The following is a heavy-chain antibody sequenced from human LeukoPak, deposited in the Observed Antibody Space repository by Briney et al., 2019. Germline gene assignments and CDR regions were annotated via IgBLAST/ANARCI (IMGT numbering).Heavy chain of an antibody. CDR1: GYSFSTNG. V-gene: IGHV1-18*04. CDR3: GRAGINWNNFMDV. D-gene: IGHD1/OR15-1a*01. J-gene: IGHJ6*04. CDR2: ISAYSGNT. Sequence: ASVKVSCRASGYSFSTNGINWVRQAPGLGLDWVGWISAYSGNTKYAQKFQGRISMTTDTSTNTAYMELGSLTSDDTAVYYCGRAGINWNNFMDVWGIGTTVTVAS.